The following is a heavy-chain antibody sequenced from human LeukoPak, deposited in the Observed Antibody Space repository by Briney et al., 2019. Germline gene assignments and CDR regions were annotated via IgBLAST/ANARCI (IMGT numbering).Heavy chain of an antibody. CDR2: IYYSGST. D-gene: IGHD1-1*01. CDR1: GGSISSYY. CDR3: AKDANWRPLYYFDY. V-gene: IGHV4-59*01. J-gene: IGHJ4*02. Sequence: SETLSLTCTVSGGSISSYYWSWIRQPPGKGLEWIGYIYYSGSTNYNPSLKSRVTISVDTSKNQFSLKLSSVTAADTAVYYCAKDANWRPLYYFDYWGQGTLVTVSS.